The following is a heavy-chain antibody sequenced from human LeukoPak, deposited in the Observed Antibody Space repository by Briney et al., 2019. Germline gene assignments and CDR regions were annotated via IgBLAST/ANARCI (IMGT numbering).Heavy chain of an antibody. Sequence: SETLSLTCTVPGGSTSSSSYYWGWIRQPPGKGLEWIGSIYYSGSTYYNPSLKSRVTISVDTSKNQFSLKLSSVTAADTAVYYCARAYYDYVWGTWFDYWGQGTLVTVSS. J-gene: IGHJ4*02. CDR2: IYYSGST. CDR1: GGSTSSSSYY. V-gene: IGHV4-39*01. D-gene: IGHD3-16*01. CDR3: ARAYYDYVWGTWFDY.